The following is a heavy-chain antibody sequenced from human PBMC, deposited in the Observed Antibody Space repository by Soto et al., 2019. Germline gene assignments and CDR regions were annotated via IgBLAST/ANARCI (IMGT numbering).Heavy chain of an antibody. V-gene: IGHV1-69*13. D-gene: IGHD3-10*01. CDR3: ASCGSVINYYYYGMDV. CDR1: GGTFSSYA. J-gene: IGHJ6*02. CDR2: IIPIFGTA. Sequence: SVKVSCKASGGTFSSYAISWVRQAPGQGLEWMGGIIPIFGTANYAQKFQGRVTITADESTSTAYMELSSLRSEDTAVYYCASCGSVINYYYYGMDVWGQGTTVTVSS.